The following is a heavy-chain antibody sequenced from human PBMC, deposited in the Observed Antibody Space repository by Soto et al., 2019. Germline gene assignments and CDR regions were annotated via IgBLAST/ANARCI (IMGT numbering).Heavy chain of an antibody. V-gene: IGHV3-30*18. D-gene: IGHD2-2*01. CDR1: GFSFSNYG. CDR2: VSSDGNNK. J-gene: IGHJ5*02. Sequence: PGASVKVSCVASGFSFSNYGMHWVRQAPGKGLEWVAFVSSDGNNKYYAESVKGRFTISRDNAKNTLYLQVDRLTVDDTAVYYCAKDRVIQLLPIWPDPWGQGTLVTVSS. CDR3: AKDRVIQLLPIWPDP.